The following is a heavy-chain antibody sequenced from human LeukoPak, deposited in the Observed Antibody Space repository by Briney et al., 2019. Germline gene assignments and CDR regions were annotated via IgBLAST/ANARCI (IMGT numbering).Heavy chain of an antibody. J-gene: IGHJ3*02. CDR1: GGSFSGYY. Sequence: SEALSLTCAVYGGSFSGYYWSWIRQPPGKGLGWIGEINHSGSTNYNPSLKSRVTISVDTSKNQFSLKLSSVTAADTAVYYCARGRRTRPHDAFDIWGQGTMVTVSS. CDR3: ARGRRTRPHDAFDI. CDR2: INHSGST. D-gene: IGHD1-14*01. V-gene: IGHV4-34*01.